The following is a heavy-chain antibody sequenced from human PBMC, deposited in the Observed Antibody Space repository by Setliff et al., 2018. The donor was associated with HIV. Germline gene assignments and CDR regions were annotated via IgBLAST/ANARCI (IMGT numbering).Heavy chain of an antibody. D-gene: IGHD2-21*01. CDR2: IYYSGTT. V-gene: IGHV4-39*01. CDR3: ARPRLRGSGAFDI. J-gene: IGHJ3*02. Sequence: SETLSLTCTVSGGSISSGSYYWSWIRQPPGKGLEWIGSIYYSGTTYYNPSLKSRVAISVDTSKNQFSLKLSSVTAADTAVYYCARPRLRGSGAFDIWGQGTMVTVSS. CDR1: GGSISSGSYY.